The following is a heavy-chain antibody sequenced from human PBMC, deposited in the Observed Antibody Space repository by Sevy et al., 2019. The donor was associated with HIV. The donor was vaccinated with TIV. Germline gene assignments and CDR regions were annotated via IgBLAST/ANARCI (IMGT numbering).Heavy chain of an antibody. CDR1: GGTFSSYA. J-gene: IGHJ4*02. Sequence: ASVKVSCKASGGTFSSYAISWVRQAPGQGLEWMGGIIPIFGTANYSQKFQGRVTITADESTSTAYMELSSLRSEDTAVYYCARAGTPGYSSSWSDYWGQGTLVTVSS. D-gene: IGHD6-13*01. V-gene: IGHV1-69*13. CDR3: ARAGTPGYSSSWSDY. CDR2: IIPIFGTA.